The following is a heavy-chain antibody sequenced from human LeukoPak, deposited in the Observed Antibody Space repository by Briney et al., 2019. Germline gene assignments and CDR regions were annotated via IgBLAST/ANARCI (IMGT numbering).Heavy chain of an antibody. V-gene: IGHV3-23*01. CDR3: AKLSSSGSDY. J-gene: IGHJ4*02. CDR2: IGGSGVTT. D-gene: IGHD3-22*01. Sequence: PGGSLRLSCAASGFTFTNYGMSWVRQAPGKGVEWVSSIGGSGVTTYYADSVKGWFTISRYNSNNTLSLQMNSLRGEDTALYYCAKLSSSGSDYWGQGSLVTVSS. CDR1: GFTFTNYG.